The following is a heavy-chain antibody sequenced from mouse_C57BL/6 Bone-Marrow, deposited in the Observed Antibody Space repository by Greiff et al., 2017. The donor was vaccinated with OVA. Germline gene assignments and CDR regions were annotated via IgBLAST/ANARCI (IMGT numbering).Heavy chain of an antibody. CDR2: IWTGGGT. Sequence: VQGVESGPGLVAPSQSLSITCTVSGFSLTSYAISWVRQPPGKGLEWLGVIWTGGGTNYNSALKSRLSISKDNSKSQVFLKMNSLETDDTARYYCARVTTVVGSYWYFDVWGTGTTVTVSS. CDR3: ARVTTVVGSYWYFDV. J-gene: IGHJ1*03. CDR1: GFSLTSYA. D-gene: IGHD1-1*01. V-gene: IGHV2-9-1*01.